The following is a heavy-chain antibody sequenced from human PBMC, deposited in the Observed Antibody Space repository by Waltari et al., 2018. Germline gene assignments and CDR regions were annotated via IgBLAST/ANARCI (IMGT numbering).Heavy chain of an antibody. CDR1: GFTFSTYW. D-gene: IGHD2-8*01. J-gene: IGHJ4*02. CDR3: ARTKRHFDL. V-gene: IGHV3-7*01. CDR2: IKQDGSEK. Sequence: EVQLVESGGGLVQPGGSLRLSCAASGFTFSTYWMSWVRQAPGKGPEWVANIKQDGSEKSYVDSVKGRFSISRDNAKNSLFLQMNSLRAEDTAVYYCARTKRHFDLWGQGTLVTVSS.